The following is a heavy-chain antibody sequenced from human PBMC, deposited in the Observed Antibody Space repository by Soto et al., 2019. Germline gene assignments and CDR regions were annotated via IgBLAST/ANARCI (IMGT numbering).Heavy chain of an antibody. Sequence: PVGSLRLSGAASGFTFSSYSMNWVRQAPGKGLEWVAVIWYNGSNKYYADSVKDRFTISRDNSKNTLYLQMNSLRAEDTAVYYCARDSSGNHFDYWGQGTLVTVSS. CDR2: IWYNGSNK. D-gene: IGHD3-22*01. J-gene: IGHJ4*02. CDR3: ARDSSGNHFDY. CDR1: GFTFSSYS. V-gene: IGHV3-33*08.